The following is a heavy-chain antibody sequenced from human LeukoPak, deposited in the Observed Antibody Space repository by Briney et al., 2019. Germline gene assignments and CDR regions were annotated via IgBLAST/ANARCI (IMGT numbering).Heavy chain of an antibody. CDR1: GGSISSGGYY. D-gene: IGHD3-22*01. CDR3: ALYDSSGYDAFDI. V-gene: IGHV4-31*03. CDR2: IYYSGST. J-gene: IGHJ3*02. Sequence: SSETLSLTCTVSGGSISSGGYYWSWIRQHPGKGLEWIGYIYYSGSTYYNPSLKSRVTISVDTSKNQFSLKLSSVTAADTAVYYCALYDSSGYDAFDIWGQGTMVTVSS.